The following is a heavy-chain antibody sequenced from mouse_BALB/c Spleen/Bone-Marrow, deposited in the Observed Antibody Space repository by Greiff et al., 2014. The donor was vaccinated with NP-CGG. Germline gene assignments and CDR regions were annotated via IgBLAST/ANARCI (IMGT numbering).Heavy chain of an antibody. CDR2: ILPSIGRT. Sequence: QVQLQQPGSELRNPGSSVKLSCKDFDSTVFTFAYMSWVRQPPGHGFEWIGDILPSIGRTIYGEKFEDKATLDADTVSNTDYLELNSLTSEDSAIYCCARNGNSLVYFDVWGAGTSVTVSS. V-gene: IGHV15-2*02. J-gene: IGHJ1*01. CDR3: ARNGNSLVYFDV. CDR1: DSTVFTFAY. D-gene: IGHD2-1*01.